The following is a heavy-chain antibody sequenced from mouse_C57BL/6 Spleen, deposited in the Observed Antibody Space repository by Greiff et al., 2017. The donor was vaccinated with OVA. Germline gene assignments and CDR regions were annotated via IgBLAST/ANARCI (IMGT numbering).Heavy chain of an antibody. CDR2: IWSGGST. V-gene: IGHV2-2*01. D-gene: IGHD1-1*01. CDR1: GFSLTSYG. Sequence: VKLQQSGPGLVQPSQSLSITCTVSGFSLTSYGVHWVRQSPGKGLEWLGVIWSGGSTDYNAAFISRLSISKDNSKSQVFFKMNSLQADDTAIYYCASRYYGSSYDYYAMDYWGQGTSVTVSS. J-gene: IGHJ4*01. CDR3: ASRYYGSSYDYYAMDY.